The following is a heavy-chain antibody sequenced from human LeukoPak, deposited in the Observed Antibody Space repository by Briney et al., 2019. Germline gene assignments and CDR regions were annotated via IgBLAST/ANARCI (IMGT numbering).Heavy chain of an antibody. CDR1: GGSISSGSYY. Sequence: PSETLSLTCTVSGGSISSGSYYWSWIRQPAGKGLEWIGRIYTSGSTNYNPSLKSRVTISVDTSKNQFSLKLSSVTAADTAVYYCARESPSRDTIFGVVPWYFDLWGRGTLVTVSS. J-gene: IGHJ2*01. V-gene: IGHV4-61*02. CDR3: ARESPSRDTIFGVVPWYFDL. CDR2: IYTSGST. D-gene: IGHD3-3*01.